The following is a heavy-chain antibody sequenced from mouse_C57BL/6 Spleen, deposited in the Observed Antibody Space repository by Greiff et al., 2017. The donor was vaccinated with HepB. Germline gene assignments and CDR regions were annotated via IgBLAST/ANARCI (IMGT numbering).Heavy chain of an antibody. CDR1: GYTFTSYW. J-gene: IGHJ2*01. D-gene: IGHD1-1*01. Sequence: QVQLQQPGAELVMPGASVKLSCKASGYTFTSYWMHWVKQRPGQGLEWIGEIDPSDSYTNYNQKFKGKSTLTVDKSSSTAYMQLSSLTSEDSAVYYCASGATTVPLDYWGQGTTLTVSS. CDR2: IDPSDSYT. CDR3: ASGATTVPLDY. V-gene: IGHV1-69*01.